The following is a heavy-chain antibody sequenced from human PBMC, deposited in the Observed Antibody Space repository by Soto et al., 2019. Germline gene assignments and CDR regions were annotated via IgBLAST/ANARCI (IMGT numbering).Heavy chain of an antibody. D-gene: IGHD3-3*01. Sequence: QITLKESSPTLVKPTQTLTLTCSFSCFALYTRGVGVGWVRQPPGKALEWLALLYCDNTRRYRPSLKNSLTIDKCTSENQVARTMTNLEPEYTGTYSWARYTTDTYYEVSGKVTT. CDR1: CFALYTRGVG. V-gene: IGHV2-5*02. J-gene: IGHJ6*03. CDR3: ARYTTDTYYEV. CDR2: LYCDNTR.